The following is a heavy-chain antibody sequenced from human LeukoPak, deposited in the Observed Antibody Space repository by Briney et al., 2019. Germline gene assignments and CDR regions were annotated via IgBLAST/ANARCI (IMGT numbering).Heavy chain of an antibody. J-gene: IGHJ4*02. CDR3: AREDTYYYGSGSYLFDY. Sequence: GGSLRLSCAASGFTFSSYSMNWVRQAPGKGLEWVSYISSSSSTIYYADSVKGRFTISRDNAKNSLYLQMNSLRAEDTAVYYCAREDTYYYGSGSYLFDYWGQGTLVTVSS. CDR1: GFTFSSYS. V-gene: IGHV3-48*04. CDR2: ISSSSSTI. D-gene: IGHD3-10*01.